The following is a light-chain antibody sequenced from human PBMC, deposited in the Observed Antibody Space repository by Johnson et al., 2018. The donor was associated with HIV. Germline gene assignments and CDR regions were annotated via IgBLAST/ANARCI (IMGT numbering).Light chain of an antibody. J-gene: IGLJ1*01. V-gene: IGLV1-51*01. CDR3: GTWDSSLTGI. CDR2: DNN. Sequence: QSVLTQPPSVSAAPGQKVTISCSGSSSNIGNNYVSWYQQLPGTAPKLIIYDNNKRPSGIPDRFSGSKSGTSATLGITGLQTGDEADYYCGTWDSSLTGIFGTGTKVTVL. CDR1: SSNIGNNY.